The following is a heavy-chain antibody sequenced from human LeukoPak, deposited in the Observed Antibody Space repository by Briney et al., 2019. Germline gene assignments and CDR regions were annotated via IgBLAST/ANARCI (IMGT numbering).Heavy chain of an antibody. V-gene: IGHV3-49*03. CDR3: TRAVHCGSTSCYWGSDY. CDR2: IRSIAYGGTT. D-gene: IGHD2-2*01. J-gene: IGHJ4*02. CDR1: GFTFGDSA. Sequence: PGGSLRLSCTASGFTFGDSAMSWFRQAPGKGLGWGGFIRSIAYGGTTEYAASVKGRFTISRDDSKSIAYLQMNSLKTEDTAVYYCTRAVHCGSTSCYWGSDYWGQGTLVTVSS.